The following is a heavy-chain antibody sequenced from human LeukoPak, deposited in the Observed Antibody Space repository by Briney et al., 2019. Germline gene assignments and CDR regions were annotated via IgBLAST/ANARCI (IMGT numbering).Heavy chain of an antibody. CDR1: GDSVSSDSPA. J-gene: IGHJ5*02. CDR2: TYYRTKSYH. CDR3: ARALGKSGYDGGYRWFDP. D-gene: IGHD5-12*01. V-gene: IGHV6-1*01. Sequence: QTLSLTCAISGDSVSSDSPAWNWIRQSPSKGLEWLVRTYYRTKSYHDYALSGKSRITINADTSNNQFSLQLKSVTPEDTAVYYCARALGKSGYDGGYRWFDPWGHGTLVT.